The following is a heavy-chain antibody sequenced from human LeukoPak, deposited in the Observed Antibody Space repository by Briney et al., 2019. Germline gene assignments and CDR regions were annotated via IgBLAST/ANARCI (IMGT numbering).Heavy chain of an antibody. CDR1: GFTFSSYG. CDR2: ISGSGGST. J-gene: IGHJ4*02. D-gene: IGHD1/OR15-1a*01. Sequence: GGSLRLSCAASGFTFSSYGMHWVRQAPGKGLEWVSAISGSGGSTYYADSVKGRFTISRDNSKNTLYLQMNSLRAEDTAIYYCAKRPTGNNPFDYWGQGALVTVSS. CDR3: AKRPTGNNPFDY. V-gene: IGHV3-23*01.